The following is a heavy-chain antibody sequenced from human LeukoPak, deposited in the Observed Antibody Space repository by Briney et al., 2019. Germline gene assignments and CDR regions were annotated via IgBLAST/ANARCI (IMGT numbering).Heavy chain of an antibody. V-gene: IGHV3-30-3*01. Sequence: GRSLRLSCAASGFTFSSYAMHWVRQAPGKGLEWVAVISYDGSNKYYADSVKGRFTISRDNSKNTLYLQMNSLRAEDTAVYYCARMAAAHYGMDVWGQGTTVTVSS. CDR3: ARMAAAHYGMDV. CDR2: ISYDGSNK. J-gene: IGHJ6*02. D-gene: IGHD6-13*01. CDR1: GFTFSSYA.